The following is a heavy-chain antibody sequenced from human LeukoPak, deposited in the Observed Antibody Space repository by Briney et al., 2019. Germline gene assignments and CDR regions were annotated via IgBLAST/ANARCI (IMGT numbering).Heavy chain of an antibody. CDR1: GGSISSSSYY. CDR3: AREVRGYSYGYRPTELYWYIDV. CDR2: IYYSGST. D-gene: IGHD5-18*01. Sequence: SETLSLTCTVSGGSISSSSYYWGWIRQPPGKGLEWIGSIYYSGSTYYNPSLKCRVTISVDTSKNQFSLKLSSVTAADTAVYYCAREVRGYSYGYRPTELYWYIDVWGRGTLVTVSS. V-gene: IGHV4-39*07. J-gene: IGHJ2*01.